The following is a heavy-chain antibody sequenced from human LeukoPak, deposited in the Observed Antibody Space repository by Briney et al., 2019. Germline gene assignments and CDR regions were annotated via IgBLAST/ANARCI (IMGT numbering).Heavy chain of an antibody. D-gene: IGHD2-2*02. J-gene: IGHJ4*02. Sequence: GGSLRLSCAASGFTFSDYYMSWIRQAPGKGLEWVSYISSSGSTIYYADSVKGRFTISRDNAKDSLNLQMNSLRAEDTAIYYCARVGDGTSYYRSLDYWGQGTLVTVSS. CDR1: GFTFSDYY. CDR3: ARVGDGTSYYRSLDY. V-gene: IGHV3-11*04. CDR2: ISSSGSTI.